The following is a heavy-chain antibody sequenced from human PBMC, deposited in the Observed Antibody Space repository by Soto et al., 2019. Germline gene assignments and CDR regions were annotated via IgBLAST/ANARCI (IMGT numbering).Heavy chain of an antibody. CDR2: IYYSGST. D-gene: IGHD1-1*01. Sequence: QLQLQESGPGLVKPSETLSLTCTVSGGSFDITSSYWAWVRQPPGKGLEWIAYIYYSGSTYYNPSLKSRITNSVDTSTNQLSLRLSSVTAADTAVYYSATVPIVGTKPYYFDSWGQGTLVTVSS. CDR3: ATVPIVGTKPYYFDS. J-gene: IGHJ4*02. CDR1: GGSFDITSSY. V-gene: IGHV4-39*02.